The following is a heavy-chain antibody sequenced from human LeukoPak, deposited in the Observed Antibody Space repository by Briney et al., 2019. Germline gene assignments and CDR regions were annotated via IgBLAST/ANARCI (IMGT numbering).Heavy chain of an antibody. Sequence: QPGGSLRLSCEGSAFIFSDSRMAWIRQAPGKGLEWVAIIEKNGSGKNYVDSVKGRFIISRDNAKNSLFLQMDSLKVEDTAIYYCTTDRWYSADHWGQGTLVTVSS. D-gene: IGHD2-15*01. J-gene: IGHJ5*02. V-gene: IGHV3-7*03. CDR3: TTDRWYSADH. CDR1: AFIFSDSR. CDR2: IEKNGSGK.